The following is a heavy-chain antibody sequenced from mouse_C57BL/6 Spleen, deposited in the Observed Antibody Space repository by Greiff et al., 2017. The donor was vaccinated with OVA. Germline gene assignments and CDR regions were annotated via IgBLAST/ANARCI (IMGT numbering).Heavy chain of an antibody. J-gene: IGHJ2*01. CDR1: GYTFTDYY. Sequence: VQLVESGAELVRPGASVKLSCKASGYTFTDYYINWVKQRPGQGLEWIARIYPGSGNTYYNEKFKGKATLTAEKSSSTAYMQLSSLTSEDSAVYFCARGATVVAGDYWGQGTTLTVSS. V-gene: IGHV1-76*01. CDR2: IYPGSGNT. D-gene: IGHD1-1*01. CDR3: ARGATVVAGDY.